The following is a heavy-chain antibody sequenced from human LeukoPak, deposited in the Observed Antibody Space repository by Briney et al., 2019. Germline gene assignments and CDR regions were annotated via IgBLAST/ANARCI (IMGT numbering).Heavy chain of an antibody. D-gene: IGHD3-16*01. CDR1: GFTFSSYG. CDR3: ARDRDYVWGSPFYPTQHTFDY. J-gene: IGHJ4*02. CDR2: ISYDGNNK. V-gene: IGHV3-30-3*01. Sequence: GGSLRLSCAASGFTFSSYGIHWVRQAPGKGLEWVAVISYDGNNKNYADSVKGRFTISRDNSKNTLYLQMNSLRVEDTAVYYCARDRDYVWGSPFYPTQHTFDYWGQGTLVTVSS.